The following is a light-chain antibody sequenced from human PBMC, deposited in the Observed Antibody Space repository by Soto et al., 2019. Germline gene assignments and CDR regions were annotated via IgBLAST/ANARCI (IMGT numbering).Light chain of an antibody. V-gene: IGLV1-47*01. Sequence: QSVLTQPPSASGTPGQRVTSSCSGSSSNIGSNYVYWYQQLPGTAPKLLIYRNNQRPSGVPDRFSGSKSGTSASLAISGLRSEDEADYYCAAWDDSLHVVFGGGTQLTVL. CDR1: SSNIGSNY. CDR3: AAWDDSLHVV. J-gene: IGLJ2*01. CDR2: RNN.